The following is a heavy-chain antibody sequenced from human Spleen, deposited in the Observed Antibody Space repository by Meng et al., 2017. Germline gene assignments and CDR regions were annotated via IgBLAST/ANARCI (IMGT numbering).Heavy chain of an antibody. D-gene: IGHD6-25*01. Sequence: ASVKVSCKPSGYTFPDYYIHWVRRAPGQGLEWMGRINPKSGDTHYAQKFQARVTMTGDTSISTAYMELSGLRSDDTATYYCARDEDISAAGKLFGDYWGQGTQVTVSS. CDR3: ARDEDISAAGKLFGDY. CDR1: GYTFPDYY. J-gene: IGHJ4*02. V-gene: IGHV1-2*06. CDR2: INPKSGDT.